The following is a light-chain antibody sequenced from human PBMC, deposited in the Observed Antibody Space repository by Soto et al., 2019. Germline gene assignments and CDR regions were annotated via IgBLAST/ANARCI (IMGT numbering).Light chain of an antibody. CDR3: QQYNNWPRHT. V-gene: IGKV3-15*01. CDR1: QSVSSN. J-gene: IGKJ4*01. CDR2: GAS. Sequence: EIVMRQSPATLCVSPGERATLSCRASQSVSSNLAWYQQKPGQAPRLLIYGASTRATGIPARFSGSGSGTEFTLTISSLQSEDFAVYYCQQYNNWPRHTFGGGTKVHIK.